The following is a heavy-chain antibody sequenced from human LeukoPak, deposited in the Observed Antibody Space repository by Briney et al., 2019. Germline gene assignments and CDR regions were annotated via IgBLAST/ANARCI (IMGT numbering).Heavy chain of an antibody. V-gene: IGHV2-5*02. D-gene: IGHD3-16*01. J-gene: IGHJ6*04. CDR3: AHRLRLDGMDV. CDR1: GFSLRTRGVG. Sequence: APKLSHPTPPHTLTCTFSGFSLRTRGVGVGWIRQPPGRALERLALNYWDDDKRYSPSLKSRVTITKDTSKNQVVLTMTNMDPVDTATYYCAHRLRLDGMDVWGKGTTVTVSS. CDR2: NYWDDDK.